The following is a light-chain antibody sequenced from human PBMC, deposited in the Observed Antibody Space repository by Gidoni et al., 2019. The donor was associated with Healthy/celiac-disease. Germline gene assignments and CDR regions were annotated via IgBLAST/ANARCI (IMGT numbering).Light chain of an antibody. J-gene: IGLJ2*01. V-gene: IGLV3-19*01. CDR2: GKN. CDR3: NSRDSSGNHLGVV. Sequence: SSELTQDPAVSVALGQTVRITCLGDSLRSYYANWYQQKPGQAPVLVIYGKNNRPSGIPDRFSGSSSGNTASLTITGAQAEDEADYYCNSRDSSGNHLGVVFGGGTKLTVL. CDR1: SLRSYY.